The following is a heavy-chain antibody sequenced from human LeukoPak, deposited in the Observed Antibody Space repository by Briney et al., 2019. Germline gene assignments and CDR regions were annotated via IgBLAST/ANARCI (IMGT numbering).Heavy chain of an antibody. J-gene: IGHJ6*03. CDR2: IIPIFGTA. V-gene: IGHV1-69*05. Sequence: ASVKVSCEASGGTFSSYAISWVRQAPGQGLEWMGGIIPIFGTANYAQKFQGRVTITTDESTSTAYMELSSLRSEDTAVYYCAGNIVVQSDYYYYYMDVWGKGTTVTVSS. D-gene: IGHD2-2*01. CDR1: GGTFSSYA. CDR3: AGNIVVQSDYYYYYMDV.